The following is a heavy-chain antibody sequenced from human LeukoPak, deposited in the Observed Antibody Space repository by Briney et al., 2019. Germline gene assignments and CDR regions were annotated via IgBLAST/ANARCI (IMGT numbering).Heavy chain of an antibody. J-gene: IGHJ4*02. CDR3: ARIAFPRFSGELDY. V-gene: IGHV1-2*02. CDR2: INPNSGGT. D-gene: IGHD5-12*01. CDR1: GYTFTGYY. Sequence: ASVKVSCKASGYTFTGYYVHWVRQAPGQGLEWMGWINPNSGGTNYAQKFQGRVTMTRDTSISTAYMELSRLRSDDTAVYYCARIAFPRFSGELDYWGQGTLVTVSS.